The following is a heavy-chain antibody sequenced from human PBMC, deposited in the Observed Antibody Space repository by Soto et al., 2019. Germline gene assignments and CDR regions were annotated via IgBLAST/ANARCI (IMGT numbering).Heavy chain of an antibody. D-gene: IGHD6-13*01. Sequence: KTSETLSLTCAVYGGSFSGYYWSWIRQPPGKGLEWIGEINHSGSTNYNPSLKSRVTISVDTSKNQFSLKLSSVTAADTAVYYCARGGIAAAGKAFESDDYFDYWGQGTLVTVSS. CDR2: INHSGST. CDR3: ARGGIAAAGKAFESDDYFDY. J-gene: IGHJ4*02. V-gene: IGHV4-34*01. CDR1: GGSFSGYY.